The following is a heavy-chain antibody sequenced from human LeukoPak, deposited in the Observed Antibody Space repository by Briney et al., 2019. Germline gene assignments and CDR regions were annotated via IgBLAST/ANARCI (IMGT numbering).Heavy chain of an antibody. CDR2: ISSSGSTI. D-gene: IGHD3-10*02. V-gene: IGHV3-48*04. Sequence: GGSLRLSCAASGFTLSPYNMNWVRQAPGKGLEWVSYISSSGSTIYYADSVKGRFTISRDNAKNSLYLQMNSLRAEDTAVYYCAELGITMIGGVWGKGTTVTISS. CDR3: AELGITMIGGV. CDR1: GFTLSPYN. J-gene: IGHJ6*04.